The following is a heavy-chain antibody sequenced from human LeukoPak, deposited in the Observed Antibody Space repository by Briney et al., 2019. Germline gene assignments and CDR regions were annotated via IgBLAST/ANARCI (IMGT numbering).Heavy chain of an antibody. Sequence: GGSLRLSCAASGFTFNNYAMTWVRQAPRKGLEWVSSISGRGGTTDYADSVQGRFTISRDNSQNTLYLQMNSRRAEDTAVYYCAKEENDYYDSSGYYPIDYWGQGTLVTVSS. J-gene: IGHJ4*02. CDR2: ISGRGGTT. V-gene: IGHV3-23*01. D-gene: IGHD3-22*01. CDR3: AKEENDYYDSSGYYPIDY. CDR1: GFTFNNYA.